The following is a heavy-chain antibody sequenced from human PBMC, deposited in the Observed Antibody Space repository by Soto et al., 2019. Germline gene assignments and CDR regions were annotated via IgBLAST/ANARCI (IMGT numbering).Heavy chain of an antibody. CDR1: GGSISSSRSY. CDR3: ARQAAAPGIDLWLDP. V-gene: IGHV4-39*01. D-gene: IGHD6-13*01. Sequence: SETLSLTCNVSGGSISSSRSYWAWFRQPPGKELEWIANIFYAGNTYYNPSLKSRVTVSVDTSKNQFSLKLDSVTAADTAVYYCARQAAAPGIDLWLDPWGQGTLVT. CDR2: IFYAGNT. J-gene: IGHJ5*02.